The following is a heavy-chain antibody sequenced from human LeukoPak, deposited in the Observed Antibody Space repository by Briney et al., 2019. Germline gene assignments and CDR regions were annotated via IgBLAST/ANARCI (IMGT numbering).Heavy chain of an antibody. J-gene: IGHJ5*02. CDR2: INHSGST. V-gene: IGHV4-34*01. D-gene: IGHD3-9*01. CDR3: AQATAKTMLSAFDWLLPAENWFGP. CDR1: GGSFSGYY. Sequence: SETPSLTCAVYGGSFSGYYWSWIRQPPGKGLEWIGEINHSGSTNYNPSLKSRVTISVDTSKNQFSLKLSSVTAADTAVYYCAQATAKTMLSAFDWLLPAENWFGPWGQGTLVTVSS.